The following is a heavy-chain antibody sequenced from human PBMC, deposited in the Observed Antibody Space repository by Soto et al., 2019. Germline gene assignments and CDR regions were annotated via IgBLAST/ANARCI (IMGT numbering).Heavy chain of an antibody. CDR2: IDSGDGTT. J-gene: IGHJ4*02. Sequence: VGSLRLSCTVSGFDFGDYYMSWIRQAPGKGLEWVSYIDSGDGTTYYTDSVKGRFTISRDNAKKTVYLQMSSLRVEDTALYYCVRPYYSRSWFPFDRWGQGTLVTVSS. CDR1: GFDFGDYY. CDR3: VRPYYSRSWFPFDR. D-gene: IGHD1-26*01. V-gene: IGHV3-11*01.